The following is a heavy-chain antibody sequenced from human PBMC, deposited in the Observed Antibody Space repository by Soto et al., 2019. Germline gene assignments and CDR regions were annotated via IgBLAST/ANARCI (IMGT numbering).Heavy chain of an antibody. D-gene: IGHD1-20*01. J-gene: IGHJ4*02. V-gene: IGHV3-48*01. CDR3: ARDQGNNWDLDY. CDR2: INNNSGIV. Sequence: GGSLRLSCAASGFTLIKYPMNRVRQVPGKGLEWVSYINNNSGIVYYADSVKGRFTISRDNAKNSLYLQMDSLRVEDTAVYYCARDQGNNWDLDYWGQGTQVTVSS. CDR1: GFTLIKYP.